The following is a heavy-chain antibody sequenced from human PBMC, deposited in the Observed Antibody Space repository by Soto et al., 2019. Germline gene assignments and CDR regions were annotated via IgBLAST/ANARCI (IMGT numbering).Heavy chain of an antibody. CDR1: GFTFSSHG. V-gene: IGHV3-33*01. J-gene: IGHJ5*02. CDR2: IWYDGSNK. CDR3: ARWSDNKVVDP. D-gene: IGHD1-1*01. Sequence: QVQLVESGGGVVQPGRSLRLSCAASGFTFSSHGMHWVRQAPGKGQEWVAGIWYDGSNKYYADSVKGRFTISRDNSKNTLYLQMNSLRAEDTAVYYCARWSDNKVVDPWGQGTLVTVSS.